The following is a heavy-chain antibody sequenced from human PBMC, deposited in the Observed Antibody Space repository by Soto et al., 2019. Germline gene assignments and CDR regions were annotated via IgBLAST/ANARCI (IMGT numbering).Heavy chain of an antibody. CDR3: ARWSVQYDSYGYF. CDR1: GFTFSTYP. J-gene: IGHJ4*02. CDR2: ISHDGSNK. D-gene: IGHD5-18*01. V-gene: IGHV3-30-3*01. Sequence: GGSLRLSCAASGFTFSTYPMHWVRQAPGKGLEWVALISHDGSNKYYADSVKGRFTISRDNSQNTLYLQMNSLRAEDTAVYYCARWSVQYDSYGYFWGQGTLVTVSS.